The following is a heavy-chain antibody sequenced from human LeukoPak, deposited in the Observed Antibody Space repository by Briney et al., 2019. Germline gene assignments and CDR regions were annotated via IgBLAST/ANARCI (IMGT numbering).Heavy chain of an antibody. J-gene: IGHJ4*02. Sequence: SETLSLTCAVYGGSFSGYYWSWIRQPPGKGLEWIREINHSGSTNYNPSLKSRVTISVDKSKNQFSLKLSSVTAADTAVYYCARVRPEFGEPVVRYFDYWGQGTLVTVSS. CDR2: INHSGST. D-gene: IGHD3-10*01. CDR1: GGSFSGYY. V-gene: IGHV4-34*01. CDR3: ARVRPEFGEPVVRYFDY.